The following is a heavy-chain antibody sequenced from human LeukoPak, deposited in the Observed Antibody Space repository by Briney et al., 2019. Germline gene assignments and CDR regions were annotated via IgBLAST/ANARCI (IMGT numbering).Heavy chain of an antibody. J-gene: IGHJ4*02. Sequence: PGGSLRLSCVASGFTFSTFGMNWVRQAPGKGLEWVSYVSSSRTTMYYADSVKGRFTISRDDAKSSLYLQMNSLRAEDTALYYCARMSTGYYDDYWGQGTLVAVSS. D-gene: IGHD3-9*01. CDR2: VSSSRTTM. CDR1: GFTFSTFG. CDR3: ARMSTGYYDDY. V-gene: IGHV3-48*01.